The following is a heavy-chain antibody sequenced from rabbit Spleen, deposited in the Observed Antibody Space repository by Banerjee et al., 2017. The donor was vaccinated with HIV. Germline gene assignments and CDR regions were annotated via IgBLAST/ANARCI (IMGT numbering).Heavy chain of an antibody. CDR1: GVSLNDKDV. CDR2: INIVTGKS. J-gene: IGHJ4*01. CDR3: ARDLVAVIGWNFNL. D-gene: IGHD1-1*01. Sequence: EQLEESGGGLVKPEGFLTLTCKASGVSLNDKDVMCWVRQAPGKGLEWIACINIVTGKSVYANWAEGRFIMSRTSSTTVTLQMTSLTAADTATYFCARDLVAVIGWNFNLWGPGTLVTVS. V-gene: IGHV1S45*01.